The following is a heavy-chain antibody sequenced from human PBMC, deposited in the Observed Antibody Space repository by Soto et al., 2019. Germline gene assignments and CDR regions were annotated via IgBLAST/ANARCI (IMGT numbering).Heavy chain of an antibody. CDR3: ARGPSAGIDY. D-gene: IGHD6-13*01. CDR1: GGSFSGYY. CDR2: INHSGST. J-gene: IGHJ4*02. V-gene: IGHV4-34*01. Sequence: TLSLTCAVYGGSFSGYYWSWIRQPPGKGLEWIGEINHSGSTNYNPSLKSRVTISVDTSKNQFSLKLSSVTAADTAVYYCARGPSAGIDYWGQGTLVTVSS.